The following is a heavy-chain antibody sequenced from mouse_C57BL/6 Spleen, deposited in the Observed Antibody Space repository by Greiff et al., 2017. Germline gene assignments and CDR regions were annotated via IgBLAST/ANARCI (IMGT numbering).Heavy chain of an antibody. Sequence: QVQLQQSGAELVKPGASVKISCKASGYAFSSYWMNWVKQRPGKGLEWIGQIYPGDGDTNYNGKFKGKATLTADKSSSTAYMQLSSLTSEDSAVYFCAREGSMGLRPGNFDYWGQGTTLTVSS. CDR1: GYAFSSYW. J-gene: IGHJ2*01. CDR3: AREGSMGLRPGNFDY. CDR2: IYPGDGDT. D-gene: IGHD2-4*01. V-gene: IGHV1-80*01.